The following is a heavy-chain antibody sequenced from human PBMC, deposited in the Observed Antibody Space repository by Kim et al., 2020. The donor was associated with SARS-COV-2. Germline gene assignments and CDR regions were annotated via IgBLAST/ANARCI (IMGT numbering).Heavy chain of an antibody. CDR3: ARFGRNTKDYYYYYGMDV. Sequence: ASVKVSCKASGYTFTSYDINWVRQATGQGLEWMGWMNPNSGNTGYAQKFQGRVTMTRNTSISTAYMELSSLRSEDTAVYYCARFGRNTKDYYYYYGMDVWGQGTTVTVSS. CDR1: GYTFTSYD. CDR2: MNPNSGNT. D-gene: IGHD1-1*01. J-gene: IGHJ6*02. V-gene: IGHV1-8*01.